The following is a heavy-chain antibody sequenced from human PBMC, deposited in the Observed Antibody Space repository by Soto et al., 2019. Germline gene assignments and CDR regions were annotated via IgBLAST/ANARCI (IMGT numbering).Heavy chain of an antibody. J-gene: IGHJ4*02. CDR1: SDSIRSSTYY. V-gene: IGHV4-39*01. CDR2: MFYSGNT. D-gene: IGHD3-22*01. Sequence: NPSETLSITFTVSSDSIRSSTYYWVCIRHPPWKGLEWIGSMFYSGNTYYNPSLKSRVTLSIDTSKNQFSLKLNSVTAADTAVYYCVSPEGYYDSSGYTLDFWGQGTLVTVSS. CDR3: VSPEGYYDSSGYTLDF.